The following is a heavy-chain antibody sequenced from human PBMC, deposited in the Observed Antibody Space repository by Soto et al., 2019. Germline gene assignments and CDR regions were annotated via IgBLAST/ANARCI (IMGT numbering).Heavy chain of an antibody. J-gene: IGHJ4*02. D-gene: IGHD1-26*01. CDR2: ISYDGNNK. Sequence: QVQLVESGGGVVQPGRSLRVSCAASGFTFSSYGMHWVRQAPGKGLEWVAVISYDGNNKYYADSVKGRFTISRDNSKKTVYLLMNSLRAEDTAVYYCAKAEDSGSFFDYWGQGTLVTVSS. V-gene: IGHV3-30*18. CDR1: GFTFSSYG. CDR3: AKAEDSGSFFDY.